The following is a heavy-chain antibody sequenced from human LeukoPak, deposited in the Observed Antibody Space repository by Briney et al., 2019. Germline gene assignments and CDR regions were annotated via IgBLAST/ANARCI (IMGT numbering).Heavy chain of an antibody. D-gene: IGHD5-12*01. CDR2: ISVSAGST. CDR1: GFTFSSYA. J-gene: IGHJ4*02. V-gene: IGHV3-23*01. CDR3: AKDSNSGYDSYYFDY. Sequence: GGSLRLSCAASGFTFSSYAMNWVRQAPGKGLEWVSAISVSAGSTYYADSVKGRFTISRDNSKNTLCLQMNSLRAEDTAVYYCAKDSNSGYDSYYFDYWGQGTLVTVSS.